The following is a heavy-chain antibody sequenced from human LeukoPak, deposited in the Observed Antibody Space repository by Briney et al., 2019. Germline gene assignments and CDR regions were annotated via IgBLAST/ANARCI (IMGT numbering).Heavy chain of an antibody. J-gene: IGHJ4*02. CDR3: ARVVGGPKDSGSSYPLDY. CDR2: ISSSSTI. D-gene: IGHD1-26*01. Sequence: PGGSLRLSCAASGFTFSSYSMNWVRQAPGKGLEWVSYISSSSTIYYADSVKGRFTISRDNAKNSLYLQMNSLRAEDTALYHCARVVGGPKDSGSSYPLDYWGQGTLVTVSS. V-gene: IGHV3-48*04. CDR1: GFTFSSYS.